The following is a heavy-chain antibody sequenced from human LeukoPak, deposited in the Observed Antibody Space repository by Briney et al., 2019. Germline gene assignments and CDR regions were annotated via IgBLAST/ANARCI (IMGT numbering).Heavy chain of an antibody. V-gene: IGHV3-30*18. Sequence: GGSLRLSCAASGFTFSSYGMHWVRQAPGKGLEWVAVTSYDGSNKYYADSVKGRFTISRDYSKNTLYLQMNSLRAEDTAVYYCAKSGGSSWTVDYWGQGTLVTVSS. J-gene: IGHJ4*02. CDR1: GFTFSSYG. CDR2: TSYDGSNK. D-gene: IGHD6-13*01. CDR3: AKSGGSSWTVDY.